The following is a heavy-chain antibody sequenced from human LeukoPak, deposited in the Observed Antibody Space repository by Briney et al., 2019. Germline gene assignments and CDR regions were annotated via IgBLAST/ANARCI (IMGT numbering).Heavy chain of an antibody. D-gene: IGHD3-3*01. J-gene: IGHJ5*02. V-gene: IGHV4-31*03. CDR1: GGSISSGGYY. Sequence: SETLSLTCTVSGGSISSGGYYWSWIRQHPGKGLEWIGYIYYSGSTYYNPYLKSRVTISVDTSKNQFSLKMSSVTAADTAVYYCARERFKRFDPWGQGTLVTVSS. CDR3: ARERFKRFDP. CDR2: IYYSGST.